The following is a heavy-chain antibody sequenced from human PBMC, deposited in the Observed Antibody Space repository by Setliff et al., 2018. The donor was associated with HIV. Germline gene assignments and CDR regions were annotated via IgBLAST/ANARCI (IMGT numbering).Heavy chain of an antibody. CDR2: ITSRSSYI. J-gene: IGHJ3*02. CDR3: AREVTRYSQDYALDI. CDR1: GFTFSSYG. V-gene: IGHV3-21*05. Sequence: GSLRLSCAASGFTFSSYGMHWVRQAPGKGLEWVSYITSRSSYIYYADSVKGRFTISRDNSWNTLDLQMDNLRAEDTAIYYCAREVTRYSQDYALDIWGQGTMVTVSS. D-gene: IGHD2-2*02.